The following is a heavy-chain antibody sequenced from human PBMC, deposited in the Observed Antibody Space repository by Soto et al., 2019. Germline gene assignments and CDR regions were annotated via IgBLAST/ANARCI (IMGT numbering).Heavy chain of an antibody. V-gene: IGHV1-69*13. D-gene: IGHD3-22*01. CDR3: ARITYYYDSSGYYYDY. J-gene: IGHJ4*02. Sequence: SVKVSCKASGGTFSSYAISWVRQAPGQGLEWMGGIVPIFGTANYAQKFQGRVTITADESTSTAYMELSSLRSEDTAVYYCARITYYYDSSGYYYDYWGQGTLVTVSS. CDR2: IVPIFGTA. CDR1: GGTFSSYA.